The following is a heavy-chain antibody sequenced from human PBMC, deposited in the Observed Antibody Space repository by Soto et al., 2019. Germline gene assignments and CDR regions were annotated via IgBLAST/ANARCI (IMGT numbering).Heavy chain of an antibody. J-gene: IGHJ4*02. Sequence: QVQLVQSGAEVKKPGASVKVSCKASGYTFTSYGISWVRQAPGQGLEWMGWISAYNGNTKYAQKVQGRVTMTTDTSTSTGDMELRSLRSDDTAVYYCARDDIVLVPAAKGADYWGQGTLVTVSS. CDR2: ISAYNGNT. D-gene: IGHD2-2*01. V-gene: IGHV1-18*01. CDR1: GYTFTSYG. CDR3: ARDDIVLVPAAKGADY.